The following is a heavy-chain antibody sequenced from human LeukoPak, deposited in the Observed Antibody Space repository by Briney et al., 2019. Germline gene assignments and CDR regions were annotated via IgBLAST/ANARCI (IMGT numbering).Heavy chain of an antibody. CDR3: GKPAKYWLVRGNGVDV. J-gene: IGHJ6*02. Sequence: GPSLRLSRAAAAFSVTTYAIRCARQPARKGLGLVALIDAGGGDTYHSDSVKGRFTISRDNSMNTLYLQMNSLRADETAVYYCGKPAKYWLVRGNGVDVWGQGTTVTVSS. D-gene: IGHD6-19*01. V-gene: IGHV3-23*01. CDR1: AFSVTTYA. CDR2: IDAGGGDT.